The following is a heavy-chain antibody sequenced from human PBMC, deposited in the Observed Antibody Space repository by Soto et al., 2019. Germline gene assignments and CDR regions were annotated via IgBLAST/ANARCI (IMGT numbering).Heavy chain of an antibody. CDR3: ARVKDSSSSFDY. J-gene: IGHJ4*02. V-gene: IGHV4-4*02. D-gene: IGHD6-6*01. CDR2: IYHSGST. Sequence: SETLSLTCAVSGGSISSSNWWSWVRQPPGKGLEWIGEIYHSGSTNYNPSLKSRVTISVXXXXXQXSXKXXXVTAXDTAVYYCARVKDSSSSFDYWGQGTLVTVSS. CDR1: GGSISSSNW.